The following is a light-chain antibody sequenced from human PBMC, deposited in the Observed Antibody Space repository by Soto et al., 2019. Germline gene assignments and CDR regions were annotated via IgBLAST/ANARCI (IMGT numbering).Light chain of an antibody. CDR3: SSYTSSTTLYV. V-gene: IGLV2-14*01. CDR2: DVT. J-gene: IGLJ1*01. CDR1: NSDVGGYNY. Sequence: QSALTQPASVSGSPGQSITISCTGTNSDVGGYNYDSWYQQHPGKAPKLMIYDVTNRPSGVSNRFSGSKSGNTASLTISGLQAEDESDYYCSSYTSSTTLYVFGAGTKLTVL.